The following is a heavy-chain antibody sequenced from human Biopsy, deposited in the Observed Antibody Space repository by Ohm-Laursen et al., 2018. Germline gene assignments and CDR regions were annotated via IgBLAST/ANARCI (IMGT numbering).Heavy chain of an antibody. CDR3: ARRSAANWYFNL. CDR2: IYSTGDT. Sequence: TLSLTYTVSGGSITSYSWSWIRQPPGKGLEPIGYIYSTGDTTYNPSLQSRVTISLDTSNNQLSLRLRSVTAADAAVYYCARRSAANWYFNLWGRGTLVTVSS. D-gene: IGHD6-25*01. V-gene: IGHV4-59*08. CDR1: GGSITSYS. J-gene: IGHJ2*01.